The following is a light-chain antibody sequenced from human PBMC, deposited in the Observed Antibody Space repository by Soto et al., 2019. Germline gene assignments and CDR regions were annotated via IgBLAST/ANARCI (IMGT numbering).Light chain of an antibody. CDR3: QHYGKFPLT. CDR1: PGTDANY. Sequence: EVVVTQSPGTLSLSPGERATLSCRASPGTDANYLAWYQQKPGQAPRLLIYGASSRATGIPDRFSGSGSRTDFTLTISRLEPEYFSMYYCQHYGKFPLTFGPGTRLDIK. CDR2: GAS. J-gene: IGKJ3*01. V-gene: IGKV3-20*01.